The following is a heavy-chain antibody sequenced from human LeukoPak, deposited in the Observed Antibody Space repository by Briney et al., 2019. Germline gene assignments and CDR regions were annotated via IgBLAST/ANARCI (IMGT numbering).Heavy chain of an antibody. V-gene: IGHV3-48*02. D-gene: IGHD2-15*01. Sequence: PGGSLRLSCAASGFTFSSYSMNWVRQAPGKGLEWVSYISSSSSTIYYADSVKGRFTISRDNAKNSLYLQMNSLRDEDTAVYYCARDIVVVVAATLDYYGMDVWGQGTTVTVSS. CDR2: ISSSSSTI. CDR1: GFTFSSYS. J-gene: IGHJ6*02. CDR3: ARDIVVVVAATLDYYGMDV.